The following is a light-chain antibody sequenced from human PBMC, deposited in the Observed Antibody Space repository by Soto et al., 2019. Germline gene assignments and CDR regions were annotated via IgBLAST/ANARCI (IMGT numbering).Light chain of an antibody. V-gene: IGKV3-20*01. J-gene: IGKJ3*01. CDR3: QQYGSSPFT. Sequence: EIVLSHSPGTLSLAPGERATLSCRASQSVSSIYLAWYQQKPGQAPRLLIYGASSRATGIPDRFSGSGSGTDFTLTISRLEPEDFAVYSCQQYGSSPFTFGPGTKVDI. CDR2: GAS. CDR1: QSVSSIY.